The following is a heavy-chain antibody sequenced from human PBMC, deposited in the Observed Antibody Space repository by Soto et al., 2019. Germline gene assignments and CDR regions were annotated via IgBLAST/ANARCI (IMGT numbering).Heavy chain of an antibody. D-gene: IGHD1-1*01. CDR1: GGSVSGGSYF. CDR2: FYYSGST. Sequence: SETLSLTCTGSGGSVSGGSYFWSWVRQPPGKGLEWIGYFYYSGSTKYNPSLKSRVTILEDTSKNQFSLKLNSVTAADTAVYYCAREGRMGTFDYWGQGALLTVS. CDR3: AREGRMGTFDY. J-gene: IGHJ4*02. V-gene: IGHV4-61*01.